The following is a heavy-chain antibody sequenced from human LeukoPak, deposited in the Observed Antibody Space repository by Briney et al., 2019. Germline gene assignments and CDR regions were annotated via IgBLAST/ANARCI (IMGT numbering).Heavy chain of an antibody. V-gene: IGHV4-34*01. CDR1: GGSFSGYY. J-gene: IGHJ4*02. CDR2: INHSGST. Sequence: PSETLSLTCAVYGGSFSGYYWSWIRQPPGKGLEWIGEINHSGSTNYNPSLKSRVTISVDTSKNQFSLKLSSVTAADTAVYYCARGRYTSYDYGGQGTRVTVSS. D-gene: IGHD3-16*02. CDR3: ARGRYTSYDY.